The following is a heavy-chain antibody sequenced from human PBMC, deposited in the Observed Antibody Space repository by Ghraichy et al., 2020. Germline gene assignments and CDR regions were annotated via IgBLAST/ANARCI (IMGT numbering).Heavy chain of an antibody. CDR1: GGTFSSYA. J-gene: IGHJ4*02. D-gene: IGHD2-2*01. CDR3: ALGYCSSTSCHTPLY. V-gene: IGHV1-69*04. Sequence: SVKVSCKASGGTFSSYAISWVRQAPGQGLEWMGRIIPILGIANYAQKFQGRVTITADKSTSTAYMELSSLRSEDTAVYYCALGYCSSTSCHTPLYWGQGTLVTVSS. CDR2: IIPILGIA.